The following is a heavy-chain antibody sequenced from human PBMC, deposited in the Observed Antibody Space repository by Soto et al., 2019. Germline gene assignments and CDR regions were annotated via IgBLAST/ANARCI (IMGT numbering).Heavy chain of an antibody. V-gene: IGHV4-61*01. CDR2: IYYSGST. Sequence: SETLSLTCTVSGGSVSSGSYYWSWIRQPPGKGLEWIGYIYYSGSTNYNPSLKSRVTISVDTSKNQFSLKLSSVTAADTAVYYCARVETYCGGDCYRWFDPWGQGTLVTVSS. J-gene: IGHJ5*02. D-gene: IGHD2-21*02. CDR1: GGSVSSGSYY. CDR3: ARVETYCGGDCYRWFDP.